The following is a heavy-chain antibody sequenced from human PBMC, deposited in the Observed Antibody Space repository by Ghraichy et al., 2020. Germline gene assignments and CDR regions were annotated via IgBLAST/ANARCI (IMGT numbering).Heavy chain of an antibody. D-gene: IGHD2-2*01. CDR1: GFTFSSYS. Sequence: GESLNISCAASGFTFSSYSMNWVRQAPGKGLEWVSSISSSSSYIYYADSVKGRFTISRDNAKNSLYLQMNSLRAEDTAVYYCASGGASAAIWVGYYYGMDVWGQGTTVTVSS. CDR3: ASGGASAAIWVGYYYGMDV. V-gene: IGHV3-21*01. J-gene: IGHJ6*02. CDR2: ISSSSSYI.